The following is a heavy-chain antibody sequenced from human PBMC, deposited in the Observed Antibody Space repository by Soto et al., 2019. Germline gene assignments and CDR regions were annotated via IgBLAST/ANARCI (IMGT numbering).Heavy chain of an antibody. Sequence: SETLSLTCAVYGGSFSGYYWSWIRQPPGKGLEWIGEINHSGSTNYNPSLKSRVTISVDTSKNQFSLKLSSVTAADTAVYYCARGNSNYGDSRRPFDYWGQGTLVTVSS. CDR2: INHSGST. D-gene: IGHD4-17*01. CDR1: GGSFSGYY. J-gene: IGHJ4*02. CDR3: ARGNSNYGDSRRPFDY. V-gene: IGHV4-34*01.